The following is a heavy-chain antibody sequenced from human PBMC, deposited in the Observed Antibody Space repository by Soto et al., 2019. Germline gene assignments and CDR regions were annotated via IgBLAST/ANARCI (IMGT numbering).Heavy chain of an antibody. J-gene: IGHJ4*02. V-gene: IGHV2-5*02. CDR1: GFSLTTSGVG. CDR3: AHRVLRTVFGLVTTTAIYFDF. D-gene: IGHD3-3*01. Sequence: QITLNESGPTVVRPTETLTLTCRFSGFSLTTSGVGVGWIRQSPGKAPEWLALIYWDDDKRYSASLKSRLTIPKDPSKNQVALTVSDLDPTDTATYYCAHRVLRTVFGLVTTTAIYFDFWGQGTPVAVSS. CDR2: IYWDDDK.